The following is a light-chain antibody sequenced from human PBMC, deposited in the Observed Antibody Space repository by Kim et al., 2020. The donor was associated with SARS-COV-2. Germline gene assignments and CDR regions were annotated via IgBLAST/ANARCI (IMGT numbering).Light chain of an antibody. CDR2: SNN. J-gene: IGLJ2*01. V-gene: IGLV1-44*01. CDR3: AAWDDSLNGVV. Sequence: GQRVTISCSGSSSNIGSNTVNWYRQLTGTAPKLLIYSNNQRPSGVPDRFSGSKSGTSASLAISGLQSEDEADYYCAAWDDSLNGVVFGGGTQLTVL. CDR1: SSNIGSNT.